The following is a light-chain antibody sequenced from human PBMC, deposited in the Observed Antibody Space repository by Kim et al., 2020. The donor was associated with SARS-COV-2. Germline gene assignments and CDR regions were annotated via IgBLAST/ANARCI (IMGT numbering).Light chain of an antibody. J-gene: IGLJ3*02. CDR1: SLRSYY. CDR3: NSRESGVNHVV. Sequence: ALGQTVRITFQGDSLRSYYARWYQQKPGQAPVLVIYEKNNRPSGIPDRFSGSSSGNTASLTITGAQAEDEADYYCNSRESGVNHVVFGGGTQLTVL. CDR2: EKN. V-gene: IGLV3-19*01.